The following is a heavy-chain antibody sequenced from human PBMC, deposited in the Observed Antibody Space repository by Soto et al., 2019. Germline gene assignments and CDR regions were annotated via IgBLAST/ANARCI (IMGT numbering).Heavy chain of an antibody. Sequence: GASVKFSCKPSRYTCTRSEIKWVRQATGQMLECMVWINAGNGNTKYXXKFQGRVXXTRDTSASTAXMELSXLRCEDTAVYYCARSIVVVTALDYWRQGTLVTGSS. CDR2: INAGNGNT. D-gene: IGHD2-21*02. CDR1: RYTCTRSE. J-gene: IGHJ4*02. V-gene: IGHV1-3*01. CDR3: ARSIVVVTALDY.